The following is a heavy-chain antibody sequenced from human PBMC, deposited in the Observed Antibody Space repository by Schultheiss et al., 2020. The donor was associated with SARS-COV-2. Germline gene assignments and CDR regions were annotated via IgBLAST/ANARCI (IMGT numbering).Heavy chain of an antibody. Sequence: ASVKVSCKASGGTFSSYAISWVRQAPGQGLEWMGRINPNTGDTDYAQKFQDRVTMTRDTSISTAYMELSRLRSDDTAVYYCAREGGLRSIDYWGQGTLVTVSS. D-gene: IGHD3/OR15-3a*01. CDR2: INPNTGDT. CDR3: AREGGLRSIDY. J-gene: IGHJ4*02. CDR1: GGTFSSYA. V-gene: IGHV1-2*06.